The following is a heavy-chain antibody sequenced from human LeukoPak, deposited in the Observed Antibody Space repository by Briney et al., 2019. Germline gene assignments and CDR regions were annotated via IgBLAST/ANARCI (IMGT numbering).Heavy chain of an antibody. D-gene: IGHD6-13*01. Sequence: ASVKVSCKASGYTFTSYYMHWVRQAPGQGLEWMGIINPSGGSTSYAQKFQGRVTMTRDTSTSTVYMELSSLRSEDTAVYYCARTSSSSWYFDWFEPWGQGTLVTVSS. J-gene: IGHJ5*02. CDR2: INPSGGST. CDR1: GYTFTSYY. V-gene: IGHV1-46*01. CDR3: ARTSSSSWYFDWFEP.